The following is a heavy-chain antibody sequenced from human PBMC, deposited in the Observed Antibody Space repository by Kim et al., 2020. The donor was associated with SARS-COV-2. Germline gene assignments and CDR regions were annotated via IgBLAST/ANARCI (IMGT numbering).Heavy chain of an antibody. V-gene: IGHV1-8*03. D-gene: IGHD3-22*01. Sequence: ASVKVSCKAAGDTFSRYAINWVRQAPGQGLEWMGGMNPIIGTTDYAQKFQGRVTITTDTSINTAYMELSSLRFEDTALYYCAISSVNTRLGGSIRSYG. J-gene: IGHJ6*01. CDR3: AISSVNTRLGGSIRSYG. CDR2: MNPIIGTT. CDR1: GDTFSRYA.